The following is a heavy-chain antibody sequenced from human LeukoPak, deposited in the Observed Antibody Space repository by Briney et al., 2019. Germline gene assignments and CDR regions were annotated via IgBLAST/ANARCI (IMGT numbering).Heavy chain of an antibody. CDR1: GFTFSTYW. CDR3: GYGRTWYFDY. V-gene: IGHV3-7*01. Sequence: PGGSLRLSCAASGFTFSTYWMSWVRQAPGKGLEWVANIKQDGGEKYYVDSVKGRFTISRDNAENSLYLQMNSLGVEDTALYYCGYGRTWYFDYGGQGTLVTLSS. D-gene: IGHD3-16*01. CDR2: IKQDGGEK. J-gene: IGHJ4*02.